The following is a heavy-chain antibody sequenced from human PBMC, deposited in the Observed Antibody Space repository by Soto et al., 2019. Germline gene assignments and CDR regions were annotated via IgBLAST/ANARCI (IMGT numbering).Heavy chain of an antibody. D-gene: IGHD3-22*01. V-gene: IGHV5-51*01. Sequence: PGESLKISCKGSGYSFTSNLIAWVRQMPGKGLEWMGIIFPSDSDTTYSPSLQGQVTISADKSISTAYLQWSSLKASDTAMYYCTTDPVTMIVVVPSSGWGQGTLVTVSS. J-gene: IGHJ4*02. CDR1: GYSFTSNL. CDR3: TTDPVTMIVVVPSSG. CDR2: IFPSDSDT.